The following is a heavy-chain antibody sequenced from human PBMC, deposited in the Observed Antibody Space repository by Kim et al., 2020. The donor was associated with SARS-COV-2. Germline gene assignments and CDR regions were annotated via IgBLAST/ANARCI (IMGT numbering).Heavy chain of an antibody. V-gene: IGHV4-59*01. Sequence: TTYTPSRQSRVTISVDTSQNQFSLKLSSVTAADTAVYYCARVVLGAPILYWGQGTLVTVSS. J-gene: IGHJ4*02. D-gene: IGHD1-26*01. CDR2: T. CDR3: ARVVLGAPILY.